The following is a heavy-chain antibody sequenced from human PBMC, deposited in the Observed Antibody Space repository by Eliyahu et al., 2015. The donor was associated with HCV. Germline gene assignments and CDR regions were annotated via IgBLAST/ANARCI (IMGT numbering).Heavy chain of an antibody. D-gene: IGHD5/OR15-5a*01. CDR3: ARRRSARPDNLYSECLDL. Sequence: QVQLVETGGGVVLPGRSLRLSCAASGFTIXGXDXDXVRQXPGKGLEWLAVISYHGRTTYYAASVRGRFTISRDNYRNNMYLQMDSLRPEDTAVYYCARRRSARPDNLYSECLDLWGQGTTVTVSS. CDR1: GFTIXGXD. CDR2: ISYHGRTT. V-gene: IGHV3-30*04. J-gene: IGHJ6*02.